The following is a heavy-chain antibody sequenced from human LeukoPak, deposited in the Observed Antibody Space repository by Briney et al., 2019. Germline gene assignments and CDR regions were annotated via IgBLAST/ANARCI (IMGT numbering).Heavy chain of an antibody. Sequence: SETLSLTCDVSGDFIRSSEWWSWVRQPPGKGLEWIGQFFLSGGPNYRPSLRSRVTISVDRSKSQFSLKMASVTAADTAIYYCIRNGRYCLDYWGQGTLVTVSS. CDR2: FFLSGGP. CDR3: IRNGRYCLDY. CDR1: GDFIRSSEW. V-gene: IGHV4/OR15-8*01. J-gene: IGHJ4*02. D-gene: IGHD5-24*01.